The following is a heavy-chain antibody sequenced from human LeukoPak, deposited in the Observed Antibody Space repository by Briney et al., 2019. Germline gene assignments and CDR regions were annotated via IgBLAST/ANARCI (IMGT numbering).Heavy chain of an antibody. Sequence: PSETLSLTCAVSGYSISSGYYWGWIRQPPGKGLEWIGSTYHSGSTYYNPSLKSRVTISVDTSKNQFSLKLSSVTAADTAVYYCARRGIYDFWSGYGIFDYWGQGTLVTVSS. CDR3: ARRGIYDFWSGYGIFDY. D-gene: IGHD3-3*01. CDR2: TYHSGST. CDR1: GYSISSGYY. V-gene: IGHV4-38-2*01. J-gene: IGHJ4*02.